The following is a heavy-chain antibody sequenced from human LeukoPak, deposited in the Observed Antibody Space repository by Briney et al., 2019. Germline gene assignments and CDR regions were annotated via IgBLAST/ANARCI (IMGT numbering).Heavy chain of an antibody. CDR3: AKDPVGVAAGSSLFDY. Sequence: PGGSLRLSCAASGFTFSSYAMSWVRQAPGKGLEWVSAISGSGGSTYYADSVEGRFTISGDNSKNTLYLQMNSLRAEDTAVYYCAKDPVGVAAGSSLFDYWGQGTLVTVSS. D-gene: IGHD6-13*01. CDR1: GFTFSSYA. V-gene: IGHV3-23*01. J-gene: IGHJ4*02. CDR2: ISGSGGST.